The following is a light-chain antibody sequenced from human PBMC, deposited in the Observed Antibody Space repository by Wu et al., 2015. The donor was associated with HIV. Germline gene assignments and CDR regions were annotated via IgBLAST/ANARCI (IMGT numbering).Light chain of an antibody. CDR2: GVS. Sequence: EIVLTQSPGTPSLSPGERATLSCRASQSLSGSYLAWYQQKPGQAPRLLIYGVSSRTTGIPDRFRGSGPGTDFTLTINRLEPEDFAVYYCQQYGSSPQTFGQGTKVEIK. CDR3: QQYGSSPQT. CDR1: QSLSGSY. J-gene: IGKJ1*01. V-gene: IGKV3-20*01.